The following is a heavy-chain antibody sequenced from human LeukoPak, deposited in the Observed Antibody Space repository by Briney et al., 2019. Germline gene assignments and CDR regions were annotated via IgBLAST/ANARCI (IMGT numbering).Heavy chain of an antibody. CDR3: ARDNSVGDNAWWFDP. D-gene: IGHD1-26*01. CDR1: GYTFTGYY. J-gene: IGHJ5*02. CDR2: INPNSGGT. Sequence: ASVKVSCKASGYTFTGYYMHWVRQAPGQGLGWMGWINPNSGGTNYAQKFQGRVTMTRDMSTSTDYMELSSLRSEDTAIYYCARDNSVGDNAWWFDPWGQGTLVTVSS. V-gene: IGHV1-2*02.